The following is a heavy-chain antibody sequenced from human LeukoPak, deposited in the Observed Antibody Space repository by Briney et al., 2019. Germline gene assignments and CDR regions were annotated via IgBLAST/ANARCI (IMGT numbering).Heavy chain of an antibody. CDR2: VHHSGTI. CDR3: ARRGRFAGNIFWE. Sequence: SETLSLTCTVSGASISSHYWSWIRQPPGKGLEWIGYVHHSGTINYNPSLKSRAAISVDTSRNQVSLKLNSLPATDTAVYYCARRGRFAGNIFWEWGQGTQVTVSS. CDR1: GASISSHY. J-gene: IGHJ4*02. D-gene: IGHD4-23*01. V-gene: IGHV4-59*11.